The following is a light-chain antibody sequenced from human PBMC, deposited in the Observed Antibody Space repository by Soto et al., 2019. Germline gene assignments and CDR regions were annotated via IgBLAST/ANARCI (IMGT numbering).Light chain of an antibody. CDR1: SSDVGGYNY. CDR2: EVS. Sequence: QSALTQPASVSGSPGQSITISCTGTSSDVGGYNYVSWYQQHPGKAPKLMIYEVSNRPSGLSNRFSGSKSGNTASLTISGLQAEDVADYYCSSYTNSNTQVFGTGTKVTVL. V-gene: IGLV2-14*01. J-gene: IGLJ1*01. CDR3: SSYTNSNTQV.